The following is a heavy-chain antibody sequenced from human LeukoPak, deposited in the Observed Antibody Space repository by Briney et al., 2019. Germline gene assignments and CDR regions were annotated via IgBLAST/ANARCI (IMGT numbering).Heavy chain of an antibody. CDR1: GGTFSSYA. CDR3: ASNDGYSYGHKFDY. J-gene: IGHJ4*02. V-gene: IGHV1-69*13. Sequence: GASVKVSCKASGGTFSSYAISWVRQAPGQGLEWMGGIIPIFGTANYAQKFQGRVTITADESTSTAYMELSSLRSEDTAVYYCASNDGYSYGHKFDYWGQGTLVTVSS. D-gene: IGHD5-18*01. CDR2: IIPIFGTA.